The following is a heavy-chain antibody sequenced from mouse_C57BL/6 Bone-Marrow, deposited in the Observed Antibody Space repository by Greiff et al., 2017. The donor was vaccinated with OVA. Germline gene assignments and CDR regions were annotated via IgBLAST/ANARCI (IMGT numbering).Heavy chain of an antibody. V-gene: IGHV1-5*01. Sequence: VQLQQSGTVLARPGASVKMSCKTSGYTFTSYWMHWVKQRPGQGLEWIGAIYPGNSDTSYNQKFKGKAKLTAVTSASTAYMELSSLTNEDSAVYYCITTVTGYYFDYWGQGTTLTVSS. CDR2: IYPGNSDT. CDR3: ITTVTGYYFDY. D-gene: IGHD1-1*01. J-gene: IGHJ2*01. CDR1: GYTFTSYW.